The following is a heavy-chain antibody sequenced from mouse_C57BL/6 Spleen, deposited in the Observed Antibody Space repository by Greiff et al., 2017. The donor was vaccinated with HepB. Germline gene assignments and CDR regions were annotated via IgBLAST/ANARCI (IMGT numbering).Heavy chain of an antibody. J-gene: IGHJ3*01. Sequence: VQLQQPGAELVMPGASVKLSCKASGYTFTSYWMHWVKQRPGQGLEWIGEIDPSDSYTNYNQKFKGKSTSTVDKSSSTAYMQLSSLTSEDSAVYYCARPAQATAWFAYWGQGTLVTVSA. D-gene: IGHD3-2*02. CDR1: GYTFTSYW. CDR2: IDPSDSYT. V-gene: IGHV1-69*01. CDR3: ARPAQATAWFAY.